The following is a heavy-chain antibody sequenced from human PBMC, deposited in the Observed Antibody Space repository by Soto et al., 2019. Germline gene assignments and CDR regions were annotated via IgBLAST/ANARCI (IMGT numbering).Heavy chain of an antibody. CDR2: ISGSGDST. D-gene: IGHD1-26*01. Sequence: GGSLRLSCAASGFTFSTYGMSWVRQAPGKGLEWVSVISGSGDSTYYADSVKGRFTISRDNSKNTLYLQMNSLRADDTAVYYCARDMSGGTYNYYYGMDVWGQGTTVTVSS. V-gene: IGHV3-23*01. CDR3: ARDMSGGTYNYYYGMDV. CDR1: GFTFSTYG. J-gene: IGHJ6*02.